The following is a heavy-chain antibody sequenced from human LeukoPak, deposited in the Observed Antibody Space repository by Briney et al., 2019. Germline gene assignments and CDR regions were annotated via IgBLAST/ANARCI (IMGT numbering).Heavy chain of an antibody. CDR3: VRDGGVSGYDLLDY. CDR1: GFTFSHYW. Sequence: GSLRLSCAASGFTFSHYWMTWVRQAPGKGLEWVAQINQDGSEEYYMDPVKARFTISRDNAKNSVFLQMNSLRAEDTAVYYCVRDGGVSGYDLLDYWGQGTLVTASS. CDR2: INQDGSEE. D-gene: IGHD5-12*01. J-gene: IGHJ4*02. V-gene: IGHV3-7*01.